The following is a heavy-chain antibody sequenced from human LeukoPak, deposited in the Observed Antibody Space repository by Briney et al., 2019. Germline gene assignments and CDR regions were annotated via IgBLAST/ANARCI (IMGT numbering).Heavy chain of an antibody. J-gene: IGHJ6*03. Sequence: GGSLRLSCAASGFTFSSYAMSWVRQAPGKGLEWVSAISGSGGSTYYADSVKSRFTISRDNSKNTLYLQMNSLRAEDTAVYYCAKGAVTTYYYYYYYMDVWGKGTTVTISS. V-gene: IGHV3-23*01. D-gene: IGHD4-17*01. CDR1: GFTFSSYA. CDR3: AKGAVTTYYYYYYYMDV. CDR2: ISGSGGST.